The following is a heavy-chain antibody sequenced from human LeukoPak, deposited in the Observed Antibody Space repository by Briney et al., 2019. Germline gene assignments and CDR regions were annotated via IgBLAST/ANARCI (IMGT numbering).Heavy chain of an antibody. CDR1: GFTVSSNY. Sequence: GGSLRLSCAASGFTVSSNYMSWVRQAPGKGLEWVSVIYSGGSTYYADSVKGRFTISRDNSKNTLYLQMNSLRAEDTAVYYCARASPHSSSWPIDYWGQGTLVTVSS. V-gene: IGHV3-53*01. CDR3: ARASPHSSSWPIDY. CDR2: IYSGGST. D-gene: IGHD6-13*01. J-gene: IGHJ4*02.